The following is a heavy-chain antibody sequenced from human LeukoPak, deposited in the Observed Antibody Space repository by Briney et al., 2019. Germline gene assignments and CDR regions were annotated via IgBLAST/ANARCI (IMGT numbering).Heavy chain of an antibody. Sequence: GRSLRLSCAASGFTFSSYAMHWVRQAPGKGLEWVAVIWYDGSNKYHAESVKGRFAISRDNSKNTLYLQMNSLRAEDTAAYYCVRHGRYLDVDAFDIWGQGTKVTVSS. CDR3: VRHGRYLDVDAFDI. J-gene: IGHJ3*02. CDR2: IWYDGSNK. V-gene: IGHV3-33*01. D-gene: IGHD1-26*01. CDR1: GFTFSSYA.